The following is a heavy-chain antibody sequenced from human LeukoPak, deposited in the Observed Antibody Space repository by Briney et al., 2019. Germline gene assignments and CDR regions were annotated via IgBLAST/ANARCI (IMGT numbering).Heavy chain of an antibody. CDR3: ARQIPPPIVVVITGWFDP. CDR1: GFTFSSYSMN. Sequence: GSLRLSCAASGFTFSSYSMNWVRQPPGKGLEWIGSIYYSGSTYYNPSLKSRVTISVDTSKNQFSLKLSSVTAADTAVYYCARQIPPPIVVVITGWFDPWGQGTLVTVSS. J-gene: IGHJ5*02. V-gene: IGHV4-39*01. D-gene: IGHD3-22*01. CDR2: IYYSGST.